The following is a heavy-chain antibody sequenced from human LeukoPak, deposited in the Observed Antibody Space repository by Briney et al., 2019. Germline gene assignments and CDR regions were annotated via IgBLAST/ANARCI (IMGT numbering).Heavy chain of an antibody. D-gene: IGHD3-16*01. CDR2: IYHSGST. CDR3: ARLGDYGGYFDY. Sequence: PSQTLSLTCTVSGDSISSGGYYWSWIRQPPGKGLEWIGYIYHSGSTYYNPSLKSRVTISVDTSKNQFSLKLSSVTAADTAVYYCARLGDYGGYFDYWGQGTLVTVSS. J-gene: IGHJ4*02. V-gene: IGHV4-30-2*01. CDR1: GDSISSGGYY.